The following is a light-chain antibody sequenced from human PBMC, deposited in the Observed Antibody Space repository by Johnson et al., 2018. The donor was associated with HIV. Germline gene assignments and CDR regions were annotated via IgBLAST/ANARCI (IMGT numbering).Light chain of an antibody. CDR3: GTWDNSLSAYV. CDR1: TSNIESNC. J-gene: IGLJ1*01. Sequence: QSVLTQPPSVSAAPGQKVTISCSGGTSNIESNCVSWYQLLPGTAPKLLIYDSNKRPSGIPDRFSGSKSGTSATLGITGLQTGDEADYYCGTWDNSLSAYVFGTGTKVTVL. CDR2: DSN. V-gene: IGLV1-51*01.